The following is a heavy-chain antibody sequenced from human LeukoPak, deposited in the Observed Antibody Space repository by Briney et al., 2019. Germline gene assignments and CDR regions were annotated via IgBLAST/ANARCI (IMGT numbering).Heavy chain of an antibody. Sequence: SVKVSCKAPGGTFSSYAISWVRQAPGQGLEWMGGIIPIFGTANYAQKFQGRVTITADESTSTAYMELSSLRSEDTAVYYCARRGHYCSSTSCYSDYWGQGTLVTVSS. D-gene: IGHD2-2*01. CDR3: ARRGHYCSSTSCYSDY. CDR1: GGTFSSYA. J-gene: IGHJ4*02. CDR2: IIPIFGTA. V-gene: IGHV1-69*13.